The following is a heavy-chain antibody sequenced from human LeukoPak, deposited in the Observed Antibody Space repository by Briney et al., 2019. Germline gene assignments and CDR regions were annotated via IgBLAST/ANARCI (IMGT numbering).Heavy chain of an antibody. D-gene: IGHD2-15*01. CDR1: GFTFSSYG. Sequence: GRSLRLSCAASGFTFSSYGMHWVRQAPGKGLEWVAVISYDGSNRYYADSVKGRFTISRDNSKNSLYLQMNSLRAEDMAVYYCAKDWSGYCSGGSCYDLCYWGQGILVTVSS. J-gene: IGHJ4*02. CDR3: AKDWSGYCSGGSCYDLCY. V-gene: IGHV3-30*18. CDR2: ISYDGSNR.